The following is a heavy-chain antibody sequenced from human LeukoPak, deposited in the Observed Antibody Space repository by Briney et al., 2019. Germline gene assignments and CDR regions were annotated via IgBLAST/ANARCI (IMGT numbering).Heavy chain of an antibody. CDR3: ARGGSSSPGDY. CDR2: MNPNSGNT. V-gene: IGHV1-8*02. Sequence: ASVKVSCKASGYTFTSYAMHWVRQAPGQRLEWMGWMNPNSGNTGYAQKFQGRVTMTRNTSISTAYMELSSLRSEDTAVYYCARGGSSSPGDYWGQGTLVTVSS. J-gene: IGHJ4*02. D-gene: IGHD6-6*01. CDR1: GYTFTSYA.